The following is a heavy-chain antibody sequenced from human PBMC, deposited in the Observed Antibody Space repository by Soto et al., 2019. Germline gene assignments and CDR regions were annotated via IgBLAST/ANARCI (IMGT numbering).Heavy chain of an antibody. Sequence: ASVKVSCKASGYTFTSYAMHWVRQAPGQRLEWMGWINAGNGNTKYSQKFQGRVTITRDTSASTAYMELSSLRSEDTAVYYCARESTASHYYDSSGYYDIWGQGTLVTVS. CDR2: INAGNGNT. CDR3: ARESTASHYYDSSGYYDI. J-gene: IGHJ4*02. D-gene: IGHD3-22*01. V-gene: IGHV1-3*01. CDR1: GYTFTSYA.